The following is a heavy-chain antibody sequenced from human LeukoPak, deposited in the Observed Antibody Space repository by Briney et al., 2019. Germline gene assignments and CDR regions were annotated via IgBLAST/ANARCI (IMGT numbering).Heavy chain of an antibody. V-gene: IGHV4-34*01. Sequence: SETLSLTCAVSGSSSSGSYWTWIRQPPGKGLEWIGEINHSGSTNYSPSLKSRVTISLDTSKIQFSLNLSSVTAADTAVYYCARVLYDFGDLVLDRWGQGTLVTVSS. J-gene: IGHJ5*02. CDR1: GSSSSGSY. CDR3: ARVLYDFGDLVLDR. CDR2: INHSGST. D-gene: IGHD4-17*01.